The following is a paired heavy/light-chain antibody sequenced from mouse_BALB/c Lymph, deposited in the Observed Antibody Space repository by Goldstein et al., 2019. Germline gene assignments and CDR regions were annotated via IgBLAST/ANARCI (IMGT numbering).Heavy chain of an antibody. V-gene: IGHV8-12*01. D-gene: IGHD2-14*01. J-gene: IGHJ4*01. Sequence: QVTLKESGPGILQPSQTLSLTCSFSGFSLSTSGMGVSWIRQPSGKGLEWLAHIYWDDDKRYNPSLKSRLTISKDTSSNQVFLKITSVDTADTATYYCARRRYYRYDVGAMDYWGQGTSVTVSS. CDR3: ARRRYYRYDVGAMDY. CDR1: GFSLSTSGMG. CDR2: IYWDDDK.
Light chain of an antibody. CDR1: QDISNY. CDR2: YTS. V-gene: IGKV10-96*01. J-gene: IGKJ2*01. Sequence: DIQMTQTTSSLSASLGDRVTISCRASQDISNYLNWYQQKPDGTVKLLIYYTSRLHSGVPSRFSGSGSGTDYSLTISNLEQEDIATYFCQQGNTLPYTFGGGTKLEIK. CDR3: QQGNTLPYT.